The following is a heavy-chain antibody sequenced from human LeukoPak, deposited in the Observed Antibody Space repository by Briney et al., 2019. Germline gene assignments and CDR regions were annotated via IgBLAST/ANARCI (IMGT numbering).Heavy chain of an antibody. J-gene: IGHJ4*02. D-gene: IGHD3-16*01. CDR1: GYTFNSYG. CDR2: ITSYSGNT. V-gene: IGHV1-18*01. Sequence: GASVKVSCKASGYTFNSYGISWVRPAPGQGLEWMGLITSYSGNTNFAQKLQGRVTMTTDTSTSTAYMELRSLRSDDTAVYFCARGADTGSYGSLVYFDYWGQGTLVTVSA. CDR3: ARGADTGSYGSLVYFDY.